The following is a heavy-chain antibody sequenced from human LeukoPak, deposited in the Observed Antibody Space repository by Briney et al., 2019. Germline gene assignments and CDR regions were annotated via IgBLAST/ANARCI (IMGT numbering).Heavy chain of an antibody. Sequence: GGSLRLSCAASGFTFDDYGMSWVRQAPGKGLEWVSGINWNGGSTGYADSVKGRFTISRDNAKNSLYLQMNSLRAEDTAVYYCARDDNYYYYYMDVWGKGTTVTVSS. J-gene: IGHJ6*03. V-gene: IGHV3-20*04. CDR2: INWNGGST. CDR3: ARDDNYYYYYMDV. CDR1: GFTFDDYG. D-gene: IGHD3-22*01.